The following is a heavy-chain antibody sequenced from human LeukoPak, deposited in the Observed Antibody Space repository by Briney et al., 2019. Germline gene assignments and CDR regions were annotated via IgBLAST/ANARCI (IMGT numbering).Heavy chain of an antibody. Sequence: PSETLSLTCTGSGGSISSYYWSWIRQPPGKGLEWIGYIYYSGSTNYNPSLKSRVTISVDTSKNQFSLKLSSVTAADTALYYCARSRGYFDYWGQGTLVTVSS. CDR2: IYYSGST. CDR3: ARSRGYFDY. V-gene: IGHV4-59*01. D-gene: IGHD6-13*01. CDR1: GGSISSYY. J-gene: IGHJ4*02.